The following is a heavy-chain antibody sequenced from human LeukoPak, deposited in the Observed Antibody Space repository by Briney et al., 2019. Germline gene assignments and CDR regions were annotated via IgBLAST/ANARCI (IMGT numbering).Heavy chain of an antibody. D-gene: IGHD4/OR15-4a*01. CDR1: GGSISSYY. J-gene: IGHJ3*02. CDR2: IYYSGTT. V-gene: IGHV4-59*12. CDR3: ARDLGLWSLDGAFDI. Sequence: SETLSLTCTVSGGSISSYYWTWIRQPPGKGLEWIGYIYYSGTTNYNPSLKSRVTISVDTSKNQFSLKLSSVTAADTAVYYCARDLGLWSLDGAFDIWGQGTVVTVSS.